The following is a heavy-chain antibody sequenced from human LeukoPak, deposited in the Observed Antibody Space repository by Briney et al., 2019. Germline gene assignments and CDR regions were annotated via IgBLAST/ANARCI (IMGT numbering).Heavy chain of an antibody. V-gene: IGHV3-7*04. D-gene: IGHD2-2*02. Sequence: GGSLRLSCAASGFTFSNYGMNWVRRAPGKGLELVANIKEDGSDANYVDAVKGRFTISRDNAKDSLYLQMNSVRPEDTAVYYCARGIPYGLSYFDYWGQGTLVTVSS. CDR3: ARGIPYGLSYFDY. J-gene: IGHJ4*02. CDR1: GFTFSNYG. CDR2: IKEDGSDA.